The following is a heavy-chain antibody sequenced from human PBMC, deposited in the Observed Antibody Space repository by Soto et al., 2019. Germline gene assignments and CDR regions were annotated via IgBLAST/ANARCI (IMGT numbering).Heavy chain of an antibody. CDR1: GFSLTTTGVG. CDR3: AHRPSHFSPKAFDI. V-gene: IGHV2-5*02. J-gene: IGHJ3*02. Sequence: ITLKETDPTLVKPTQTLTRTCTFSGFSLTTTGVGVGWIRQPPGKALEWLALIYWDDDKRYSPSLKSRLTITKDTSKNQVVLTMTNMDPVDTATYYCAHRPSHFSPKAFDIWGQGTMVTVSS. D-gene: IGHD6-6*01. CDR2: IYWDDDK.